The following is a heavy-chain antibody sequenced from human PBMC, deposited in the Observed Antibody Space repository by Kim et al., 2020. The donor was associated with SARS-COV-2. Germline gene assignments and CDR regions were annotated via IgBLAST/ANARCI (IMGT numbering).Heavy chain of an antibody. J-gene: IGHJ5*02. CDR1: GFSLSTSGVG. CDR3: AHSLTAAAAGTLDWFDP. V-gene: IGHV2-5*02. D-gene: IGHD6-13*01. Sequence: SGPTLVNPTQTLTLTCTFSGFSLSTSGVGVGWIRQPPGKALEWLALIYWDDDKRYSPSLKSRLTITKDTSKNQVVLTMTNMDPVVTATYYCAHSLTAAAAGTLDWFDPWGQGTLVTVSS. CDR2: IYWDDDK.